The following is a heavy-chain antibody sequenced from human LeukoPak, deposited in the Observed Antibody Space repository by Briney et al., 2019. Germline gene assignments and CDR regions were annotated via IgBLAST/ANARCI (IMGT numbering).Heavy chain of an antibody. J-gene: IGHJ4*02. Sequence: PSETLSLTCTVSGASISSYYWSWIRQPPGMGLEWIGHSYNTGSTNYNPSLKSRVTISADSSKNQFSLKLSSVTAADTAVYYCARGGEVRLRYFDWSTHWGQGILVTVSS. V-gene: IGHV4-59*01. D-gene: IGHD3-9*01. CDR3: ARGGEVRLRYFDWSTH. CDR1: GASISSYY. CDR2: SYNTGST.